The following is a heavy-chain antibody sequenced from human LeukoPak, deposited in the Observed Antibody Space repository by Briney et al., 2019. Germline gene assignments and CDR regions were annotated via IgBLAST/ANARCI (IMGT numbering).Heavy chain of an antibody. D-gene: IGHD6-13*01. CDR1: GGSISSYY. Sequence: SSETLSLTCTVSGGSISSYYWSWIRQPPGKGLEWMGYIYYSGSTNYNPSLKSRVTISVDTSKNQFSLKPSSVTAADTAVYYCARDRPAGTYAFDIWGQGTMVTVSS. V-gene: IGHV4-59*01. CDR3: ARDRPAGTYAFDI. CDR2: IYYSGST. J-gene: IGHJ3*02.